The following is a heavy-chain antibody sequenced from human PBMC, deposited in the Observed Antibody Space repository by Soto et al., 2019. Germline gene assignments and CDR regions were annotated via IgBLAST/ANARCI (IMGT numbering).Heavy chain of an antibody. D-gene: IGHD5-18*01. CDR2: IKSDGSGA. J-gene: IGHJ4*02. CDR1: VFIFSEYW. CDR3: TRGDGDRYDGNGYLGRH. Sequence: EVQLVESGGGLVQPGGSLTLSCAASVFIFSEYWMHWVRQAPGKGLEWVSRIKSDGSGAYYADSVRGRLTISRDNARSTRHLQMNSLRAEDTAVYFCTRGDGDRYDGNGYLGRHWGQGTLVTVSS. V-gene: IGHV3-74*01.